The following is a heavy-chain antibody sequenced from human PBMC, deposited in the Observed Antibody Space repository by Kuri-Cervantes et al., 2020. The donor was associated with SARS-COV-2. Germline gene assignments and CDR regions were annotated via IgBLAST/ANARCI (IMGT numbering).Heavy chain of an antibody. D-gene: IGHD6-6*01. V-gene: IGHV3-33*01. Sequence: GESLKISCAASGFTFSSYGMHWVRQAPGKGLEWVAVIWYDGSNKYYADSVKGRFTISRDNSKNTLYLQMNSLRAEDTAVYYCARDSFRSSSTVYYYYGMDVWGQGTTVTVSS. CDR1: GFTFSSYG. J-gene: IGHJ6*02. CDR3: ARDSFRSSSTVYYYYGMDV. CDR2: IWYDGSNK.